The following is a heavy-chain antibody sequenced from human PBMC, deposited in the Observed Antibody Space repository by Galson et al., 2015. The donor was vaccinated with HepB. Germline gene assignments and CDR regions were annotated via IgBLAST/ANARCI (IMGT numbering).Heavy chain of an antibody. V-gene: IGHV3-48*04. CDR3: AKPEDCSSTSCYAFDI. CDR2: ISSSSSTI. Sequence: SLRLSCAASGFTFSSYSMNWVRQAPGKGLEWVSYISSSSSTIYYADSVKGRFTISRDNAKNSLYLQMNSLRAEDTAVYYCAKPEDCSSTSCYAFDIWGQGTMVTVSS. J-gene: IGHJ3*02. D-gene: IGHD2-2*01. CDR1: GFTFSSYS.